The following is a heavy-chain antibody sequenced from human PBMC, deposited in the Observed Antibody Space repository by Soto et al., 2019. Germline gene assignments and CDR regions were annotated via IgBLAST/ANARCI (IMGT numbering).Heavy chain of an antibody. CDR1: GGTFSSYT. Sequence: SVKVSCKASGGTFSSYTISWVRQAPGQGLEWMGRIIPILGIANYAQKFQGRVTITADKSTSTAYMELSSLRSEDTAVYYCAREEYYYGSGAFFDFWGQGTLVTVCS. CDR2: IIPILGIA. V-gene: IGHV1-69*04. J-gene: IGHJ4*02. CDR3: AREEYYYGSGAFFDF. D-gene: IGHD3-10*01.